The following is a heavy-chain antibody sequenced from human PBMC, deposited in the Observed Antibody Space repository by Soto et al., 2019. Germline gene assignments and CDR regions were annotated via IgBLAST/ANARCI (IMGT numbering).Heavy chain of an antibody. D-gene: IGHD2-21*02. CDR2: IFSNDDK. V-gene: IGHV2-26*01. CDR1: GFSLSNTKMG. J-gene: IGHJ4*01. Sequence: VTLKESGPVLVKPTETLTLTCTVSGFSLSNTKMGVSWIRQPPGEALEWLAHIFSNDDKSYSTSLTTRLTISKDTSKGQVVLTMTNMDPVDTATYSCERIVEPCGGDCRVFYFDYWGHGTLVTVSS. CDR3: ERIVEPCGGDCRVFYFDY.